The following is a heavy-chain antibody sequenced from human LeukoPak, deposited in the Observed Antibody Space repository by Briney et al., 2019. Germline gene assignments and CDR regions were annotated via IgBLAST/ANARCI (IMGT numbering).Heavy chain of an antibody. CDR3: ARAHESSGLFDY. CDR2: INPNSGGT. D-gene: IGHD6-19*01. CDR1: GYTFIGYY. J-gene: IGHJ4*02. V-gene: IGHV1-2*02. Sequence: GASVKVSCKASGYTFIGYYIHWVRQAPGQGLEWMGWINPNSGGTNYAQKFQGRVTMTRDTSITTAYMDLSRLRSDDTAVYYRARAHESSGLFDYWGQGTLVTVSS.